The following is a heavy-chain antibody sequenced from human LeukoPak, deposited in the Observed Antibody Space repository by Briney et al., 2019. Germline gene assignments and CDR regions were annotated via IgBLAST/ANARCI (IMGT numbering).Heavy chain of an antibody. CDR3: AREGVVVPAAMNGFDP. J-gene: IGHJ5*02. D-gene: IGHD2-2*01. CDR1: GGSISSGDYY. Sequence: PSQTLSLTCTVSGGSISSGDYYWSWIRQPPGKGLEWIGYIYYSGSTYYHPALKSRVTISVDTSKNQFSLKLSSVTAADTAVYYCAREGVVVPAAMNGFDPWGQGTLVTVSS. V-gene: IGHV4-30-4*01. CDR2: IYYSGST.